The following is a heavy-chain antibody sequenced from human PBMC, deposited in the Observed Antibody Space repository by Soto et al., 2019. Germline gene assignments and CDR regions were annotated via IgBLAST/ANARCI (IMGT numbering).Heavy chain of an antibody. CDR1: GYSITSYL. CDR2: IYPGDSDT. D-gene: IGHD2-15*01. Sequence: GESLKISCKGSGYSITSYLIGWVRQMRGKGLEWMWIIYPGDSDTRYRQSFQGQVTISDATSITTANEQRSRLKAADTAYYYWARPGCSGCSCSPSTLYYCYGRDVWGQGTTVTVSS. V-gene: IGHV5-51*01. J-gene: IGHJ6*02. CDR3: ARPGCSGCSCSPSTLYYCYGRDV.